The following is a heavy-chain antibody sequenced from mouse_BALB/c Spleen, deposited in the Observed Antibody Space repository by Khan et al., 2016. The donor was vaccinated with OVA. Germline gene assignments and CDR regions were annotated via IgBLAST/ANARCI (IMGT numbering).Heavy chain of an antibody. Sequence: EVELVESGGGLVKPGGSLKLSCAASGFIFSSYAMSWVRQTPEKRLEWVATISSGGSYTYYPDSVKGRFTISRDNAKNTLYLQMSSLRSEDTAMYYCVRVYFGYFDYWGPGTTLTVSS. CDR2: ISSGGSYT. CDR3: VRVYFGYFDY. CDR1: GFIFSSYA. J-gene: IGHJ2*01. V-gene: IGHV5-9-3*01. D-gene: IGHD2-1*01.